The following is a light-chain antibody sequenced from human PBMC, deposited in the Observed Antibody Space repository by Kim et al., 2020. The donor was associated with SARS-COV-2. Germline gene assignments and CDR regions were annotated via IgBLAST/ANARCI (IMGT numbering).Light chain of an antibody. CDR3: QAWDTNVV. CDR1: ELGNKN. J-gene: IGLJ2*01. CDR2: VDR. V-gene: IGLV3-1*01. Sequence: SYELTQPPSVFVSPGQTASIACSGDELGNKNICWYQQKPGQSPVLVIYVDRKRLSGIPERFSGFISGNTATLTISGTQAMDEADYYCQAWDTNVVFVGG.